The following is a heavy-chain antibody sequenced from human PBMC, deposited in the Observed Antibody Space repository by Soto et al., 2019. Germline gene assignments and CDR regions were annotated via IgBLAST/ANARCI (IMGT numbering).Heavy chain of an antibody. J-gene: IGHJ6*02. CDR1: GRTFATHA. Sequence: QVQLEQSGAEVKKPGSSVKVSCKASGRTFATHAISWVRQAPGQGFEWMGGIIPLFGTSTYAQKFQGRVTLTADESTNTAYMELNSLRSEDTAVYYCARGTAMVRGVSATRYYYYGMDVWGQGTTVSVSS. CDR2: IIPLFGTS. CDR3: ARGTAMVRGVSATRYYYYGMDV. V-gene: IGHV1-69*01. D-gene: IGHD3-10*01.